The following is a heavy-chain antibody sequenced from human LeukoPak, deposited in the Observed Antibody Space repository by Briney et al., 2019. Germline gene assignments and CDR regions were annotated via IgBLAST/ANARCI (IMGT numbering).Heavy chain of an antibody. J-gene: IGHJ4*02. V-gene: IGHV3-48*01. CDR3: AREEDIVVVPAAMFGY. CDR2: ISSSSSTI. CDR1: GFTFSSYS. D-gene: IGHD2-2*01. Sequence: GGSLRLSCAASGFTFSSYSMNWVRQAPGKGLEWVSYISSSSSTIYYADSVKGRFTISRDNSKNTLYLQMNSLRAEDTAVYYCAREEDIVVVPAAMFGYWGQGTLVTVSS.